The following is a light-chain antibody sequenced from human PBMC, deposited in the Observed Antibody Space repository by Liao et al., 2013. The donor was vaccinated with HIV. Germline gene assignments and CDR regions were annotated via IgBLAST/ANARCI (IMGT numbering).Light chain of an antibody. CDR3: QVWHSSSDHVV. V-gene: IGLV3-1*01. Sequence: YELTQPPSVSVSPGQTATITCSGDKLGDKYAFWYRQKPGQSPVLVIYQDSKQASGIPERFSGSNPGNTATLTISRVEAGDEADYYCQVWHSSSDHVVFGGGTKLTVL. CDR1: KLGDKY. CDR2: QDS. J-gene: IGLJ2*01.